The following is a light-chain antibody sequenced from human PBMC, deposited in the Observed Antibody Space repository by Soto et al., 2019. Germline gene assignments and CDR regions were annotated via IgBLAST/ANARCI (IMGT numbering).Light chain of an antibody. Sequence: QPSPTQPPSVSGAPGQRVTMSCTGSISNMGADYDVHWYQQRPGTAPKLLIFGNNNRPSGVPDRFSGSKSGTSASLAITGLQAEDEGDYYCQSYDSTLSARYVFGTGTKATVL. V-gene: IGLV1-40*01. CDR2: GNN. CDR3: QSYDSTLSARYV. J-gene: IGLJ1*01. CDR1: ISNMGADYD.